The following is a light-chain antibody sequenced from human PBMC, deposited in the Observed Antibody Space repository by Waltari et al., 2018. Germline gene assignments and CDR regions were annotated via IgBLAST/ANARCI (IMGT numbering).Light chain of an antibody. CDR2: SAS. J-gene: IGKJ1*01. Sequence: IVLTQSPGTLSLSPGERDTLPCRASPSIASSYLAWYQQRPGQAPRLPIYSASNRASGVPDRFSGSGSRTDFTLTISRLEPEDFALYYCQHYGTSRTFGQGSKVEMK. CDR3: QHYGTSRT. V-gene: IGKV3-20*01. CDR1: PSIASSY.